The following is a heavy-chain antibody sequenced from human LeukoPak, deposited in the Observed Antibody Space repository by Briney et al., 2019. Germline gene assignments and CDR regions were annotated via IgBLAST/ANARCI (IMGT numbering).Heavy chain of an antibody. J-gene: IGHJ4*02. Sequence: GGSLRHPCAASGFTFSSSPVSWVRQAPGKGLERVSFISGNGGSTYYADSVKGRFTISRDNSKNTLYLQMNSLRAEDTAVYYCAILAVTGTSNYDWGQGTLVTVSS. CDR3: AILAVTGTSNYD. V-gene: IGHV3-23*01. CDR1: GFTFSSSP. CDR2: ISGNGGST. D-gene: IGHD6-19*01.